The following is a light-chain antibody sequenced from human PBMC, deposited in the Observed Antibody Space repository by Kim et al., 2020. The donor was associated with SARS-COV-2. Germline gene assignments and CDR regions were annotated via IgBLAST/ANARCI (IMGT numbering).Light chain of an antibody. CDR1: QDIANS. CDR2: GAS. CDR3: QKYNSAPWT. Sequence: ASVGDRVTSTCRASQDIANSLAWYQQKPGTVPKVLIYGASTLQSGVPSRFSGSGSGTEFTLTIGSLQTEDVATYYCQKYNSAPWTFGPGTKVDIK. V-gene: IGKV1-27*01. J-gene: IGKJ1*01.